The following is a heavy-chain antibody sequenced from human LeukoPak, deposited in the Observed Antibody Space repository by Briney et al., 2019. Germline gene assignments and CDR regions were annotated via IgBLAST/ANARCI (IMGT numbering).Heavy chain of an antibody. CDR2: IKSKADGGAK. J-gene: IGHJ4*02. V-gene: IGHV3-15*01. CDR3: TTAPYDGKDY. Sequence: GGSLRLSCAASGFSFSSFAMTWVRQAPGKGLEWVGRIKSKADGGAKDYAAPVKGRFSVSRGDSRNIFYLQMDSLKTEDTAVYYCTTAPYDGKDYWGQGTPVTVSS. CDR1: GFSFSSFA. D-gene: IGHD4-23*01.